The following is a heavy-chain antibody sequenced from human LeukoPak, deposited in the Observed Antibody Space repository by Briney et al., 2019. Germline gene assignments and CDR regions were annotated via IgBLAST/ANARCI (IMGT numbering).Heavy chain of an antibody. CDR2: ISWNSDST. Sequence: GGSLRLSCAASGFTFDAYAMHWVRQAPGKGLEWVSGISWNSDSTGYADSVKGRFTISGDNAKNSLYLQMHSLRLEDTALYYCAKPKTTSSGWYFFDNWGQGTLVTVSS. D-gene: IGHD6-19*01. CDR1: GFTFDAYA. CDR3: AKPKTTSSGWYFFDN. J-gene: IGHJ4*02. V-gene: IGHV3-9*01.